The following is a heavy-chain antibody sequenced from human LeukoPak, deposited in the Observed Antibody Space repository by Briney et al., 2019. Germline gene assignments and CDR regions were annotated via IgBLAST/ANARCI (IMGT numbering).Heavy chain of an antibody. CDR2: NHLDGKT. CDR1: GYSISSGYL. J-gene: IGHJ4*02. V-gene: IGHV4-38-2*02. D-gene: IGHD3-10*01. CDR3: ARSPHSVDRGVTKLHYIDH. Sequence: SETLSLTCTVPGYSISSGYLWGWTRRPPGKGLEWIASNHLDGKTYYNPSLKSRVTIYVATSKNQFSLNLNSVNSADTAVYYCARSPHSVDRGVTKLHYIDHWGQGALVTVSS.